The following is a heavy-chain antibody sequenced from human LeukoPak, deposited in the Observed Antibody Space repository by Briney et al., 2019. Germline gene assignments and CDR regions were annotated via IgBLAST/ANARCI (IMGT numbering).Heavy chain of an antibody. V-gene: IGHV3-43D*03. CDR2: ITWDGGST. CDR1: GFTFDDYA. J-gene: IGHJ4*02. CDR3: ARDRLDY. Sequence: PGGSLRLSCAASGFTFDDYAMHWVRHASGKGLEWVSHITWDGGSTHYADSVEGRFTISRDNSKNTLYLQMNSLRAEDTAVYYCARDRLDYWGQGTLVTVSS.